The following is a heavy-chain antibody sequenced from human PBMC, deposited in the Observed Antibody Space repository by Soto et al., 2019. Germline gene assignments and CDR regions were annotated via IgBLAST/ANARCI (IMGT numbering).Heavy chain of an antibody. CDR1: GFTFSSYG. CDR3: ARGKVRIHSSSWGAQLYYCDY. CDR2: IWYDGSNK. Sequence: GGSLRLSCAASGFTFSSYGMHWVRQAPGKGLEWVAVIWYDGSNKYYADSVKGRFTISRDNSKNTLYLQMNSLGAEDTAVYYCARGKVRIHSSSWGAQLYYCDYWGQGTLVTVSS. J-gene: IGHJ4*02. V-gene: IGHV3-33*01. D-gene: IGHD6-13*01.